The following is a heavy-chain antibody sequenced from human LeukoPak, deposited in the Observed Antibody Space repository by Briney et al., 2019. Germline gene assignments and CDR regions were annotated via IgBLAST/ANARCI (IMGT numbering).Heavy chain of an antibody. Sequence: GSLRLSCAASGFTFSSYALSWVRQAPGKGLEWVSAISGSGGSTYYADSVKGRFTISRDNAKNMLYLQMNSLRAEDTAVYYCARVRVYDYVWGRREDAFDIWGQGTMVTVSS. J-gene: IGHJ3*02. V-gene: IGHV3-23*01. D-gene: IGHD3-16*01. CDR1: GFTFSSYA. CDR2: ISGSGGST. CDR3: ARVRVYDYVWGRREDAFDI.